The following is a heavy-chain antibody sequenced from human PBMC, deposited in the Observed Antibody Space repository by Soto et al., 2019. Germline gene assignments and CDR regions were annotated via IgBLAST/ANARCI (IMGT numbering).Heavy chain of an antibody. V-gene: IGHV3-11*06. Sequence: QVQLVESGGGLVKPGGSLRLSCAASGFTFSDYYITWIRQAPGKGLEWVSYISSSSSYTNYADSVKGRFTISRDNAKNSLYLQMNSLRAEDTAVYYCARGPGLFNCGGDCRTLDYWGQGTLDTVSS. CDR3: ARGPGLFNCGGDCRTLDY. CDR2: ISSSSSYT. D-gene: IGHD2-21*02. CDR1: GFTFSDYY. J-gene: IGHJ4*02.